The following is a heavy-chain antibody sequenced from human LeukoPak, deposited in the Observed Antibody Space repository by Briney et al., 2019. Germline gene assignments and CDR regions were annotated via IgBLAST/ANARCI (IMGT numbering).Heavy chain of an antibody. Sequence: GGSLRLSCAASGFTFSSYWMSWVRQAPGKGLEWVGNIKEDGSEKYYVDSVKGRFTISRDNAKNSLYLQMNSLRAEDTAVYYCARLEFWSGYDYYYYYYMDVWGKGTTVTVSS. V-gene: IGHV3-7*01. CDR2: IKEDGSEK. J-gene: IGHJ6*03. CDR1: GFTFSSYW. D-gene: IGHD3-3*01. CDR3: ARLEFWSGYDYYYYYYMDV.